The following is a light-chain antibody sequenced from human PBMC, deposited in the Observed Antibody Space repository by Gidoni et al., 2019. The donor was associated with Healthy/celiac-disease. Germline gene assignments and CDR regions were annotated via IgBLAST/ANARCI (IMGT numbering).Light chain of an antibody. Sequence: EIVLTQSPATLSLSPGERATLSCRASQSVSSYLAWYQQKPGQAPRLLIYDASNRATGIPARFSGSGSGTDFTLTSSSLEPEDFAVYYCQQRSNWPPVTFGQXTRLEIK. CDR2: DAS. CDR1: QSVSSY. V-gene: IGKV3-11*01. CDR3: QQRSNWPPVT. J-gene: IGKJ5*01.